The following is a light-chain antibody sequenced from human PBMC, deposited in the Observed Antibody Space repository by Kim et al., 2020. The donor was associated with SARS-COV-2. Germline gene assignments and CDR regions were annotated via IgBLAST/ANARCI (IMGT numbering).Light chain of an antibody. V-gene: IGLV2-8*01. CDR1: SSDIGSYDY. Sequence: QSALTQPPSASGSPGQSVTISCTGTSSDIGSYDYVSWYQQHPGKAPKFIIYDVTKRPSGVPDRFSGSKSGYTASLTVSGLQAEDEAHYYCASYAGSNNLVFGGGTKLTVL. CDR2: DVT. CDR3: ASYAGSNNLV. J-gene: IGLJ3*02.